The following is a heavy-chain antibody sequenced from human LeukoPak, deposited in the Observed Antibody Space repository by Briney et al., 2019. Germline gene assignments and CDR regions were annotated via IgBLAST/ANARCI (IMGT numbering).Heavy chain of an antibody. CDR1: GFTFSSYG. J-gene: IGHJ4*02. CDR3: ARGSYWGPIDY. CDR2: IWYDGGNK. D-gene: IGHD1-26*01. Sequence: GRSLRLSCAASGFTFSSYGMHWVRQAPGKGLEWVAVIWYDGGNKYYADSVKGRFTISRDNSKNTLYLQMNSLRAEDTAVYYCARGSYWGPIDYWGQGTLVTVSS. V-gene: IGHV3-33*01.